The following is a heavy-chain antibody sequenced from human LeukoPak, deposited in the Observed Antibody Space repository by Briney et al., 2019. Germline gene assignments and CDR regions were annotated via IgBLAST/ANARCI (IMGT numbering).Heavy chain of an antibody. Sequence: GGSLRLSCAASGFTFSSYAMSWVRQAPGKGLEWVSAISGSGGSTYYADSVKGRFTISRDNAKNTLYLQMNSLRAEDTAAYYCARDWFHAIDYWGQGTLVTVSS. J-gene: IGHJ4*02. CDR3: ARDWFHAIDY. V-gene: IGHV3-23*01. D-gene: IGHD2/OR15-2a*01. CDR2: ISGSGGST. CDR1: GFTFSSYA.